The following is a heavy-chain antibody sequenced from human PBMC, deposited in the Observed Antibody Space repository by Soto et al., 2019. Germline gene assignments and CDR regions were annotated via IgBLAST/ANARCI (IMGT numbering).Heavy chain of an antibody. V-gene: IGHV4-39*01. CDR3: ARQRIAVAGHYCYYGMDV. J-gene: IGHJ6*02. Sequence: SETLSLTCTVAGGSISSSSYYWGWIRQPPGKGLEWIGSIYYSGSTYYNPSLKSRVTISVDTSKNQFSLKLSSVTAADTAVYYCARQRIAVAGHYCYYGMDVWGQGTTVTVSS. CDR1: GGSISSSSYY. D-gene: IGHD6-19*01. CDR2: IYYSGST.